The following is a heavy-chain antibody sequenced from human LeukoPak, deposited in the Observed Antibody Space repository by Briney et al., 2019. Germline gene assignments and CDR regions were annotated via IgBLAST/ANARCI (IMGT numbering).Heavy chain of an antibody. CDR3: AKRRSSTWYYFDY. CDR1: GFTFSDYY. CDR2: ISSSGSYT. J-gene: IGHJ4*02. V-gene: IGHV3-11*03. D-gene: IGHD6-13*01. Sequence: PGGSLRLSCSASGFTFSDYYMSWIRQSPGKGLEWLSYISSSGSYTNNADSVKGRFTISRDNAKNSLYLQMNSLRAEDTAVYYCAKRRSSTWYYFDYWGQGTLVTVSS.